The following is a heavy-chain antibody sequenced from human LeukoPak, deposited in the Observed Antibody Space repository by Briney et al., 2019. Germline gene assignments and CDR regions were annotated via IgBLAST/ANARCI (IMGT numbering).Heavy chain of an antibody. CDR3: ARDGLGYCSSTSCFPGGWFDP. D-gene: IGHD2-2*01. CDR1: GFTFSSYA. Sequence: GGSLRLSCAASGFTFSSYAMNWVRQAPGKGLEWVSYISSSGSTIYYADSVKGRFTISRDNAKNSLYLQMNSLRAEDTAVYYCARDGLGYCSSTSCFPGGWFDPWGQGTLVTVSS. CDR2: ISSSGSTI. J-gene: IGHJ5*02. V-gene: IGHV3-48*03.